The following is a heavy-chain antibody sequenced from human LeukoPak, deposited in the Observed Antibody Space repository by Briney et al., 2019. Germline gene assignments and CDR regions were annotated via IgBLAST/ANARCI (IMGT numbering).Heavy chain of an antibody. D-gene: IGHD6-19*01. CDR1: GFTFSSYA. V-gene: IGHV3-23*01. Sequence: HSGGSLRLSCAASGFTFSSYAMSWVRQAPGKGLEWVSAISGSGGSTYYADSVKGRFTISRDNSKNTLYLQMNSLRAEDTAVYYCARDRSGWEKGAFDYWGQGTLVTVSS. CDR2: ISGSGGST. CDR3: ARDRSGWEKGAFDY. J-gene: IGHJ4*02.